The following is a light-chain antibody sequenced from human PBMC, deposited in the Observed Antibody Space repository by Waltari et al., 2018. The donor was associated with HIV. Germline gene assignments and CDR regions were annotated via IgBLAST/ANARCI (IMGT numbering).Light chain of an antibody. Sequence: SYLLTQPPSVSVAPGQTATITCGGNNIGNKNGQWYQPKPGQATVLGVYEDSDRPSGIPERFSGSNSGNTATLTISRVEVGDEADYYCQVWDGSSDHPKVVLGGGTKLTVL. J-gene: IGLJ2*01. CDR1: NIGNKN. V-gene: IGLV3-21*02. CDR3: QVWDGSSDHPKVV. CDR2: EDS.